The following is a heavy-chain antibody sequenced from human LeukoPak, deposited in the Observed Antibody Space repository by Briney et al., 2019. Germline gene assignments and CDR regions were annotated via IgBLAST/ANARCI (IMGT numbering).Heavy chain of an antibody. V-gene: IGHV4-39*01. CDR2: VYYSGST. D-gene: IGHD5-24*01. Sequence: SETLSLTCTVSGGSISSSSYYWGWIRQPPGKGLECIGSVYYSGSTYYNPSLKSRVTISVVTSKNQFSLKLSSVTAADTAVYYCARSYGYNKFDYWGQGTLVTVSS. CDR3: ARSYGYNKFDY. CDR1: GGSISSSSYY. J-gene: IGHJ4*02.